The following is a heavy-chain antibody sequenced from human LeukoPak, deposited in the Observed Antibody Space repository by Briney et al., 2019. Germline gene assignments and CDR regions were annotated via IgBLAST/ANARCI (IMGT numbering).Heavy chain of an antibody. CDR2: INPNSGGT. V-gene: IGHV1-2*02. J-gene: IGHJ4*02. CDR1: GYTFTGYY. D-gene: IGHD5-12*01. Sequence: ASVKVSCKASGYTFTGYYMHCVRQAPGQGLEWMGWINPNSGGTNYAQKFQGRVTMTRDTSISTAYMELSRLRSDDTAVYYCARGAHIVATIFYWGQGTLVTVSS. CDR3: ARGAHIVATIFY.